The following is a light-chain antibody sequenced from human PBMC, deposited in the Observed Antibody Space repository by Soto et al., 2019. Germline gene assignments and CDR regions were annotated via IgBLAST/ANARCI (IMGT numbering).Light chain of an antibody. Sequence: QSALTQPASVSGSPGQSITISCTGTSSDVGGYNYVSWYEQHPGKAPKLMIYEDSKRPSGVSDRFSGSKSGNTASLTISGLQAEDGADYYCSSYTSSSTWVFGRGTKLTVL. V-gene: IGLV2-14*01. CDR2: EDS. CDR1: SSDVGGYNY. J-gene: IGLJ3*02. CDR3: SSYTSSSTWV.